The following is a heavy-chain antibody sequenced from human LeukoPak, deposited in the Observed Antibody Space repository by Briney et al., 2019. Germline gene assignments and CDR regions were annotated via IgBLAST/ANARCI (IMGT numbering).Heavy chain of an antibody. CDR2: IFYSGRT. D-gene: IGHD3-22*01. V-gene: IGHV4-39*01. CDR1: GGSISSRHHY. CDR3: ARFDSGGYYTLDY. Sequence: SETLSLTCSVSGGSISSRHHYWGWIRQPPGRGLEWIGSIFYSGRTFYKASFKSRVTIAVDTSKNQFSLKLSSVTAADTAVYYCARFDSGGYYTLDYWGQGTLVTVSS. J-gene: IGHJ4*02.